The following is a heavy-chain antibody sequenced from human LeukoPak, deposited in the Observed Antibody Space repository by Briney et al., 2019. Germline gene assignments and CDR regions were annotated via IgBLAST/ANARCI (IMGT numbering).Heavy chain of an antibody. J-gene: IGHJ4*02. V-gene: IGHV4-34*01. CDR3: AGEDYDTDY. Sequence: SETLSLTCAVYGGSFSGYYWSWIRQPPGKGLEWIGEINYSGSTNYNPSLKSRVTISVDTSKNQFSLKLSSVTAADTAVYYCAGEDYDTDYWGQGTLVTVSS. CDR2: INYSGST. CDR1: GGSFSGYY. D-gene: IGHD3-22*01.